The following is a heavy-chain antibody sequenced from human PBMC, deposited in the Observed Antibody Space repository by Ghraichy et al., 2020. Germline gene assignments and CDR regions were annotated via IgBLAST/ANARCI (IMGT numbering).Heavy chain of an antibody. CDR1: GFTFSSYS. V-gene: IGHV3-48*02. J-gene: IGHJ6*02. CDR2: ISSSSSTI. Sequence: LSLTCAASGFTFSSYSMNWVRQAPGKGLEWVSYISSSSSTIYYADSVKGRFTISRDNAKNSLYLQMNSLRDEDTAVYYCARDKDLYRNYYYYGMDVWGQGTTVTVSS. CDR3: ARDKDLYRNYYYYGMDV. D-gene: IGHD2-2*02.